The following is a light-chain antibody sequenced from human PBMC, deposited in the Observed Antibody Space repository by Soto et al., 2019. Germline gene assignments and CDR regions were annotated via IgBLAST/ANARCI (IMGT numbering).Light chain of an antibody. J-gene: IGKJ1*01. CDR1: QSISSW. V-gene: IGKV1-5*03. CDR2: KAS. CDR3: QLYNSYPT. Sequence: DIQMTQSPSTLSASVGDRVTITCRASQSISSWLAWYQQKPGKAPKLLIYKASSLESGVPSRFSGSGSGTEFTLTISSMQPDDFATYYCQLYNSYPTFVPGTKVEIK.